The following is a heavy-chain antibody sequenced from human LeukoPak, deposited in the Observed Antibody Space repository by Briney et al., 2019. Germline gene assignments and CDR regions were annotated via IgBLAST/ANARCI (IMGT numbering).Heavy chain of an antibody. D-gene: IGHD2-2*01. CDR2: INHSGST. V-gene: IGHV4-34*01. J-gene: IGHJ6*03. Sequence: SETLSLTCAVYGGSFSDSYWIWIRQPPGKGLEWIGEINHSGSTNYNPSLKSRVTISVDTSKNQFSLKLSSVTAADTAVYYCARGDIVVVPAAMYYYYYMDVWGKGTTVTISS. CDR1: GGSFSDSY. CDR3: ARGDIVVVPAAMYYYYYMDV.